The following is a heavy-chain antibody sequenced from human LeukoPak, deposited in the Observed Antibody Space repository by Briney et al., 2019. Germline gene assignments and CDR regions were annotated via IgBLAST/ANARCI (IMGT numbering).Heavy chain of an antibody. D-gene: IGHD4-17*01. CDR1: GGSISSHY. CDR2: IYTSGST. Sequence: PSETLSLTCTVSGGSISSHYWSWIRQPAGKGLEWIGHIYTSGSTNYNPSLKSRVTMSVDTSKNQFSLKLTSVTAADTAVYFCARSRGGFGDYGSWFDPWGQGTLVTVSS. CDR3: ARSRGGFGDYGSWFDP. V-gene: IGHV4-4*07. J-gene: IGHJ5*02.